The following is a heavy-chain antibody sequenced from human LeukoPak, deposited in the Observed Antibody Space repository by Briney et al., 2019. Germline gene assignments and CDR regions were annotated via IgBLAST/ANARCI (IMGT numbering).Heavy chain of an antibody. D-gene: IGHD3-3*01. V-gene: IGHV3-49*05. J-gene: IGHJ4*02. CDR2: IRGKPYGETT. CDR1: GFTFDDYA. CDR3: TRGLDTIFGVARDGFDS. Sequence: NPGGSLRLSCAASGFTFDDYAMSWFRQAPGKGLEWVGFIRGKPYGETTEYAASVQGRFTISRDDSESTTYLQLNSLKTEDTAVYYCTRGLDTIFGVARDGFDSWGQGTLVAVSS.